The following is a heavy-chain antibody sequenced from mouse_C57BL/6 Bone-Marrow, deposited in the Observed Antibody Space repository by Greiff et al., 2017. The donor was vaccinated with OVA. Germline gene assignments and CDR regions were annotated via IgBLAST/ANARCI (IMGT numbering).Heavy chain of an antibody. J-gene: IGHJ3*01. CDR1: GYTFTDYN. CDR2: INPNNGGT. V-gene: IGHV1-18*01. Sequence: VQLQQSGPELVKPGASVKIPCKASGYTFTDYNMDWVKQSHGKSLEWIGDINPNNGGTIYNQKFKGKATLTVDKSSSTAYMELRSLTSEDTAVYYCSREDSAWFAYWGQGTLVTVSA. CDR3: SREDSAWFAY.